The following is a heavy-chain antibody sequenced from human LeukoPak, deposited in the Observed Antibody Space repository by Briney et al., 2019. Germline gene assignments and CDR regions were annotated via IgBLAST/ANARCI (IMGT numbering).Heavy chain of an antibody. CDR1: GFTLSTYS. CDR3: AREQWLQSDAFDI. D-gene: IGHD5-24*01. Sequence: GGSLRLSCAVSGFTLSTYSMNWVRKAPGKGLEWVSYISSSGSTIHYADSVKGRFTISRDSAKNALYLQMNSLRAEDTAVYYCAREQWLQSDAFDIWGQGTMVTVSS. J-gene: IGHJ3*02. V-gene: IGHV3-48*01. CDR2: ISSSGSTI.